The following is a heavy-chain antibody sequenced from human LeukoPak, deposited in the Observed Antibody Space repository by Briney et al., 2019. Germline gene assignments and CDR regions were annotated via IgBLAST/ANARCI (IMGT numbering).Heavy chain of an antibody. CDR2: ISYDGSNK. V-gene: IGHV3-30*18. CDR1: GFTFSSYG. Sequence: GGSLRLSCAASGFTFSSYGMHWVRQAPGKGLEWVAVISYDGSNKYYADSVKGRFTISRDNSKNTLYLQMNSLRAEDTAVYYCAKASYYGSGSFPSDYWGQGTLVTVSS. D-gene: IGHD3-10*01. CDR3: AKASYYGSGSFPSDY. J-gene: IGHJ4*02.